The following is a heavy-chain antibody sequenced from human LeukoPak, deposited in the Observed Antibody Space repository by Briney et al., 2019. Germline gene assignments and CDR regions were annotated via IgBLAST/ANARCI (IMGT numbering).Heavy chain of an antibody. D-gene: IGHD2-21*02. J-gene: IGHJ4*02. Sequence: ASVKVSCKASGYTFTGYYTHWVRQAPGQGLEWMGWINPNSGGTNYAQKFQGRVTMTRDTSISTAYMELSRLRSDDTAVYYCARASGGDIKNWGQGTLVTVSS. CDR2: INPNSGGT. V-gene: IGHV1-2*02. CDR1: GYTFTGYY. CDR3: ARASGGDIKN.